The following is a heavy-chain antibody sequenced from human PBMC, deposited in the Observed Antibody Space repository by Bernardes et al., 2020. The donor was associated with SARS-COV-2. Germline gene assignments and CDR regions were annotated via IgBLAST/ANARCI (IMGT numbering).Heavy chain of an antibody. J-gene: IGHJ3*01. V-gene: IGHV2-5*02. CDR1: GFSLSMSGVS. Sequence: SGPTLVKPTQTLMLTCTFSGFSLSMSGVSVGWIRQPPGKALEWLALIYWDDDKHYSPSLKSRLSITKDTSKNQVALTVTNMDPVDTGTYYCTHSGDNRRTEAFEVWGQGTMVTVSS. CDR2: IYWDDDK. D-gene: IGHD3-10*01. CDR3: THSGDNRRTEAFEV.